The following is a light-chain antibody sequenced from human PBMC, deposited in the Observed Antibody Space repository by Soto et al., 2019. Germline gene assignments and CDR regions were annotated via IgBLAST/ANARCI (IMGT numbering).Light chain of an antibody. Sequence: ESVLTQSPGTLSLSLGERATLSCRASQSVSSSYLAWYQQKPGQAPRLLIYGASSRATGIPDRFSGSGSGTDFTLTISRLEAEDFAVYYCQQYGSSPEWTFGQGTKVDI. CDR3: QQYGSSPEWT. J-gene: IGKJ1*01. V-gene: IGKV3-20*01. CDR1: QSVSSSY. CDR2: GAS.